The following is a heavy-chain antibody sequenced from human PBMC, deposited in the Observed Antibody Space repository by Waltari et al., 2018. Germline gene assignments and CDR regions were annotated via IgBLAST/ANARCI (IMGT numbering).Heavy chain of an antibody. CDR3: ATQSWSNFEY. CDR1: EFTFAYYW. Sequence: EVQLVESGGGLVQPGGSLRLSCAASEFTFAYYWVTWVRQAPGKGLEWVANIKEDGSEKDYVDSVKSRFTISRDNAKNSLYLKMSSLRVEDTAVYYCATQSWSNFEYWGQGTLVTVSS. J-gene: IGHJ4*02. CDR2: IKEDGSEK. V-gene: IGHV3-7*01. D-gene: IGHD3-3*01.